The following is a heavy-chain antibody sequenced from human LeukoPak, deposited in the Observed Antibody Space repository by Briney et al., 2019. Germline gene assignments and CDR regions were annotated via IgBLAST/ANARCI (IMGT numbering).Heavy chain of an antibody. CDR3: ARAVEMATILHDAFDI. D-gene: IGHD5-24*01. CDR1: GYTFTSYY. Sequence: ASVKVSCKASGYTFTSYYMHWVRQAPGQGLEWMGIINPSGGSTSYAQKFQGRVTMTRNTSISTAYMELSSLRSEDTAVYYCARAVEMATILHDAFDIWGQGTMVTVSS. V-gene: IGHV1-46*01. J-gene: IGHJ3*02. CDR2: INPSGGST.